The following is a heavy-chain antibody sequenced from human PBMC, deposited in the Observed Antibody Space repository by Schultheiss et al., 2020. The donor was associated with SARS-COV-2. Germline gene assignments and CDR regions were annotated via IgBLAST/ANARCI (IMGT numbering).Heavy chain of an antibody. J-gene: IGHJ4*02. CDR1: GYSFSNYW. CDR2: IWPGDSET. V-gene: IGHV5-51*01. D-gene: IGHD6-19*01. CDR3: ARRSHDSGWYLGMGYYFDS. Sequence: GESLKISCKGVGYSFSNYWVGWVRQMPGKGLEWMGIIWPGDSETRYSPSFQGQVTISADKSINTAYLQWSSLKASDTAVYYCARRSHDSGWYLGMGYYFDSWGQGTPVTVSS.